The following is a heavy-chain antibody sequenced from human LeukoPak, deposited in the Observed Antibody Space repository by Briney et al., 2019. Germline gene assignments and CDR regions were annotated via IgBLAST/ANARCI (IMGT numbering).Heavy chain of an antibody. J-gene: IGHJ4*02. CDR1: GGSISSGDYY. V-gene: IGHV4-39*01. D-gene: IGHD3-3*02. Sequence: PSETLSLTCTVSGGSISSGDYYWSWIRQPPGKGLEWTGTIYYSGSTYYNPSLKSRVTISVDTSKNQFSLKLSSVTAADTAVYYCAARQRITIGYWGQGTLVTVSS. CDR3: AARQRITIGY. CDR2: IYYSGST.